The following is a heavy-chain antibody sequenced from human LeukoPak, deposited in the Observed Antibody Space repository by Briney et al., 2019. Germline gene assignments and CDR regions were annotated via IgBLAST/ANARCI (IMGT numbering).Heavy chain of an antibody. CDR1: GFTFSSYA. CDR3: ARGYCTNGVCQKGPYYYGVDV. V-gene: IGHV3-30-3*01. Sequence: GGSLRLSCAASGFTFSSYAMHWVRQAPGKGLEWVAVISYDGSNKYYADSVKGRFTISRDNSKNTLYLQMNSLRAEDTAVYYCARGYCTNGVCQKGPYYYGVDVWGQGTTVTVSS. J-gene: IGHJ6*02. CDR2: ISYDGSNK. D-gene: IGHD2-8*01.